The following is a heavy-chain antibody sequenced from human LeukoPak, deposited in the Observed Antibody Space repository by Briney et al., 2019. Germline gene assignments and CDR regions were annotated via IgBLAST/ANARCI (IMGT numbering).Heavy chain of an antibody. Sequence: GGSLRLSCAASGFTFSSYAMSWVRQAPGKGLEWVSAISGSGGSTYYADSVKGRFTISRDNSKNTLYLQMNSLRAEDTAVYYCARGTPRKGQLGSAIDYWGQGTLVTVSS. CDR3: ARGTPRKGQLGSAIDY. D-gene: IGHD6-13*01. V-gene: IGHV3-23*01. CDR2: ISGSGGST. CDR1: GFTFSSYA. J-gene: IGHJ4*02.